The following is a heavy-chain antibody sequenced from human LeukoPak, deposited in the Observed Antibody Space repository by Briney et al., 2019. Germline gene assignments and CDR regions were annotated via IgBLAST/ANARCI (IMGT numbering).Heavy chain of an antibody. V-gene: IGHV4-4*07. D-gene: IGHD3-16*02. CDR1: GGSISSYY. J-gene: IGHJ3*02. CDR3: ARGGDYDYVWGSYRYTQSRAFDI. Sequence: SETLSLTCTVSGGSISSYYWSWIRQPAGKGLEWIGRIYTSGSTNYNPSLKSRVTMSVDTSKNQFSLKLSSVTAADTAVYYCARGGDYDYVWGSYRYTQSRAFDIWGQGTMVTVSS. CDR2: IYTSGST.